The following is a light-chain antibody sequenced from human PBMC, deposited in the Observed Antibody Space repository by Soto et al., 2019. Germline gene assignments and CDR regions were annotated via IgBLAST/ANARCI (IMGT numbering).Light chain of an antibody. CDR1: QSVSSD. Sequence: EIVMTQSPATLSVSPGEGATLSCRTSQSVSSDLAWYQRKPGQAPRLLFSGASARAAGISARFSGSGSVTEFTLTISSLQSEDVAVYYCHQYNSWPPTFGQGTKVEIK. CDR2: GAS. V-gene: IGKV3-15*01. J-gene: IGKJ1*01. CDR3: HQYNSWPPT.